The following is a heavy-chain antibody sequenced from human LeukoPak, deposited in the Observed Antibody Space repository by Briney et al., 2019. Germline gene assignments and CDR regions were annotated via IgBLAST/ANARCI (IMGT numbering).Heavy chain of an antibody. CDR1: GCTFTAFT. J-gene: IGHJ4*02. CDR3: ARVGQQLKNYFDY. D-gene: IGHD6-13*01. V-gene: IGHV3-69-1*01. CDR2: ISSSSSI. Sequence: PGGSLRLSCAASGCTFTAFTINWVRQAPGKGLEWVSSISSSSSIHFADSVKGRFTISRDNAKNSLYLQMNSLRAEDTAVYYCARVGQQLKNYFDYWGQGTLVTVSS.